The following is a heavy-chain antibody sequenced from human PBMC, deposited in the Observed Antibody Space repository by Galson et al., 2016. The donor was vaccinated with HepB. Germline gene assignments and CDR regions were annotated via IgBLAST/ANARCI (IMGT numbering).Heavy chain of an antibody. Sequence: SLRLSCAASGFSFGRYWMHWVCQAPGRGLEWLSRIDADGTYMIYADSVRDRFTISRDSARNTLYLQMTSLRAEDTAVYYCARDESVQGPTTADYWGQGTLVTVSS. V-gene: IGHV3-74*01. J-gene: IGHJ4*02. CDR2: IDADGTYM. D-gene: IGHD5-12*01. CDR1: GFSFGRYW. CDR3: ARDESVQGPTTADY.